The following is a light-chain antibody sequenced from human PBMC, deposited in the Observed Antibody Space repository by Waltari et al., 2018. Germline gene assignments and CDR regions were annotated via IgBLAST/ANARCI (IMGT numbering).Light chain of an antibody. J-gene: IGKJ4*01. CDR2: GAS. CDR1: QTISNY. CDR3: QQSYSAPLT. V-gene: IGKV1-39*01. Sequence: DIQMTQSPSSLSASVGDRVTVTCRASQTISNYLNWYQQRPGKAPKLLVYGASSLQSGVPSRFSGRGSGTDFTLTISSLQPEDIATYYCQQSYSAPLTFGGGTKVEIE.